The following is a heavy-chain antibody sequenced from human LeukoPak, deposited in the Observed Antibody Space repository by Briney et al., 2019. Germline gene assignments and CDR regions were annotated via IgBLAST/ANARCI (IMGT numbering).Heavy chain of an antibody. CDR3: ARRKYLCYDYYSMDV. Sequence: PGGSLRLSCAASGFTFRSYWMSWVRQDPGKGLEWVANIKQDGSDKYYVDSVKGRFTISRDNAKNSLYLQMNSLRGEDTAVYYRARRKYLCYDYYSMDVWGQGTTVTVSS. J-gene: IGHJ6*02. CDR2: IKQDGSDK. CDR1: GFTFRSYW. V-gene: IGHV3-7*01. D-gene: IGHD2-2*01.